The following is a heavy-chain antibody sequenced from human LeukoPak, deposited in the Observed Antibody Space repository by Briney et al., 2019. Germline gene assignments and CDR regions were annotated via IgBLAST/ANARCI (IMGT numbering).Heavy chain of an antibody. Sequence: GGSLRLSCAASGFTFSSYAMSWVRQAPGKGLEWVSVIYSGGSTYYADSVKGRFTISRHNSKNTLYLQMNSLRAEDTAVYYCARRSEALEYGMDVWGQGTTVTVSS. V-gene: IGHV3-53*04. CDR1: GFTFSSYA. CDR2: IYSGGST. J-gene: IGHJ6*02. CDR3: ARRSEALEYGMDV.